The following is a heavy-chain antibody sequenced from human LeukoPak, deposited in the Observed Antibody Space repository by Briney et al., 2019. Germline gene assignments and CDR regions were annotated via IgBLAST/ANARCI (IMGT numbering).Heavy chain of an antibody. V-gene: IGHV3-30*02. CDR2: IRYDGSNK. J-gene: IGHJ4*02. CDR3: AKDNSSGWYGKAQTFDY. D-gene: IGHD6-19*01. CDR1: GFTFRSYG. Sequence: PGGSLRLSCAASGFTFRSYGMHWVRQAPGKGLEWVAFIRYDGSNKYYADSVKGRFTISRDNSKNTLYLQMNSLRAEDTAVYYCAKDNSSGWYGKAQTFDYWGQGTLVTVSS.